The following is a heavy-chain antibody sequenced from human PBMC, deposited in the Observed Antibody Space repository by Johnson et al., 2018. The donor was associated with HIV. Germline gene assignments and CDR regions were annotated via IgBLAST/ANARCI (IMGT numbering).Heavy chain of an antibody. Sequence: QVQLVESGGGVVQPGGSLRLSCAASGFTFSSFGMHWVRQAPGKGLEWVAFIRYDGSNKYYADSVKGRFTISRDNSKNTVYLQMSSLRAEDTAVYYCSNLQSSDFPYAFDVWGQGTMFTVSS. J-gene: IGHJ3*01. V-gene: IGHV3-30*02. D-gene: IGHD4-11*01. CDR2: IRYDGSNK. CDR1: GFTFSSFG. CDR3: SNLQSSDFPYAFDV.